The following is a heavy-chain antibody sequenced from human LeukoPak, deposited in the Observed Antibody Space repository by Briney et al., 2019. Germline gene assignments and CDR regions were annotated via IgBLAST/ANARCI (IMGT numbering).Heavy chain of an antibody. D-gene: IGHD6-19*01. CDR1: GFTFSTYA. CDR3: AKDARRTSGWYFFDY. V-gene: IGHV3-23*01. Sequence: ASLSLSCAAFGFTFSTYAMTWVRQAPGKGLECISAISGSGDSTYYVDSVKGRFTVSRDNSKKTLFLQMSSLRAEDTAVYYCAKDARRTSGWYFFDYWGQGTLVTVSS. J-gene: IGHJ4*02. CDR2: ISGSGDST.